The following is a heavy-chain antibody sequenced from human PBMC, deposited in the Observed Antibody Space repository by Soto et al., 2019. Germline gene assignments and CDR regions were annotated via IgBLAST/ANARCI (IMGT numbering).Heavy chain of an antibody. J-gene: IGHJ6*02. V-gene: IGHV1-46*01. D-gene: IGHD5-18*01. Sequence: ASVKVSCKASGYTFISYYMHWVRQAPGQGLEWMGIINPSGGSTSYAQKFQGRVTMTRDTSTSTIYMELSSLRSEDTAVYYCARAAMVLDYYYGMDVWGQGTPVTVS. CDR2: INPSGGST. CDR1: GYTFISYY. CDR3: ARAAMVLDYYYGMDV.